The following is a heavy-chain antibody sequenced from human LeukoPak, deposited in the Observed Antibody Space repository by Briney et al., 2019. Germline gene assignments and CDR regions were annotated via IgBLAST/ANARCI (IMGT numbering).Heavy chain of an antibody. V-gene: IGHV3-30*02. CDR2: IRYDGSNK. CDR1: GFTFSSYG. CDR3: AKGGDYDFWSGYYGIDY. D-gene: IGHD3-3*01. J-gene: IGHJ4*02. Sequence: GGSLRLSCAASGFTFSSYGMHWVRQAPGKGLEWVAFIRYDGSNKYYADSVKGRFTISRDNSKNTLYLQMNSLRAEDTAVYYCAKGGDYDFWSGYYGIDYWGQGTLVTVSS.